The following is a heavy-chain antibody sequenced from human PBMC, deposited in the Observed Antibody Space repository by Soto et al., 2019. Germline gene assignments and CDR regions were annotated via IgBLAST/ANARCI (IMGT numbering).Heavy chain of an antibody. CDR2: ISHDGSNK. CDR3: ARDLGSGYEY. Sequence: GGSLRLSCAASGFTFSSYEMHWVRQAPGKGLEWVAVISHDGSNKYYADSVKGRFTISRDNAKNTLYLQMNSLRVEDTAVCYCARDLGSGYEYWGQGTRVTVSS. J-gene: IGHJ4*02. D-gene: IGHD5-12*01. CDR1: GFTFSSYE. V-gene: IGHV3-30-3*01.